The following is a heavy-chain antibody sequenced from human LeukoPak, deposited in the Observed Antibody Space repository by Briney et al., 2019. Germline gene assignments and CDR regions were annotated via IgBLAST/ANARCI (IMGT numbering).Heavy chain of an antibody. D-gene: IGHD5-12*01. CDR1: GFTFDDYA. J-gene: IGHJ4*02. V-gene: IGHV3-9*01. CDR2: ISWNSDSI. CDR3: AKGDSGAYSYYFDY. Sequence: GGSLRLSCAASGFTFDDYAMHWVRHAPGKGLEWVSGISWNSDSIGYADSVKGRFTISRDNAKNSLYLQMNGLRAEDTALYYCAKGDSGAYSYYFDYWGQGTLVTVSS.